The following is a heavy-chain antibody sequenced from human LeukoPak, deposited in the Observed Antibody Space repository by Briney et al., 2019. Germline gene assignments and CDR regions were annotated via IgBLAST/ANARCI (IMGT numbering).Heavy chain of an antibody. CDR1: GFTFSNYW. V-gene: IGHV3-7*01. CDR2: MKEDGGEI. Sequence: GGSLRLSCAASGFTFSNYWMSWVRQAPGKGLEWVANMKEDGGEINYVDSVTGRFTISRDNARGSLYLQMNSLRAEDTAVYYCVRDRGYRNFDYWGQGSLVTVSS. D-gene: IGHD5-12*01. J-gene: IGHJ4*02. CDR3: VRDRGYRNFDY.